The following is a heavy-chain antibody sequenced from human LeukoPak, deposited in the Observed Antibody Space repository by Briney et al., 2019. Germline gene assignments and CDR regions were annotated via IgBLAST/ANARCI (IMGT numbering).Heavy chain of an antibody. V-gene: IGHV3-23*01. D-gene: IGHD4-17*01. CDR2: ISGSGGST. J-gene: IGHJ4*02. CDR3: ARASYGDYSLFDY. CDR1: GFTFSSYA. Sequence: GGSLRLSCAASGFTFSSYAMSWVRQAPGKGLEWVSAISGSGGSTYYADSVKGRFTISRDNSKNTLYLQMNSLRAEDTAVYYCARASYGDYSLFDYWGQGTLVTVSS.